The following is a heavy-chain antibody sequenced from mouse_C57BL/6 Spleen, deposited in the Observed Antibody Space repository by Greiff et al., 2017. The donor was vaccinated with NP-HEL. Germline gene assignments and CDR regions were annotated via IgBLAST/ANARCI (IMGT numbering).Heavy chain of an antibody. CDR2: ISSGSSTI. V-gene: IGHV5-17*01. CDR3: ARSPYYYGSSRYYFDY. J-gene: IGHJ2*01. CDR1: GFTFSDYG. Sequence: DVKLVESGGGLVKPGGSLKLSCAASGFTFSDYGMHWVRQAPEKGLEWVAYISSGSSTIYYADTVKGRFTISRDNAKNTLFLQMTSLRSEDTAMYYCARSPYYYGSSRYYFDYWGQGTTLTVSS. D-gene: IGHD1-1*01.